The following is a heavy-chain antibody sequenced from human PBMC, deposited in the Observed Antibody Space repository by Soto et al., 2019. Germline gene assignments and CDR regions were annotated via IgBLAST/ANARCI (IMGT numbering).Heavy chain of an antibody. CDR2: IRSKANSYAT. CDR3: TRPGFGDFVDPYDYGIDV. V-gene: IGHV3-73*01. J-gene: IGHJ6*02. CDR1: GLPFSGSA. Sequence: PGGSLRLSCAASGLPFSGSAIHWVRQASGKGLEWVGRIRSKANSYATAYATSVKGRFTISRDDSKNTTYLQINSLRTEDTAVYFCTRPGFGDFVDPYDYGIDVWGQGTTVTVS. D-gene: IGHD2-2*01.